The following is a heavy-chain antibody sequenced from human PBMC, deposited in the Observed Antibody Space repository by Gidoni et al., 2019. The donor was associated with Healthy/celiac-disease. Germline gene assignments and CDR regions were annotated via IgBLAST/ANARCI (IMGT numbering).Heavy chain of an antibody. CDR2: ISGSGGST. CDR1: GFTFSSYA. CDR3: AKVRGYCSGGSCHPRFDY. Sequence: EVQLLESGGGLVQPGGSLRLSCAASGFTFSSYAMSWVRQAPGKGLEWVSAISGSGGSTYYADSVKGRFTISRDNSKNTLYLQMNSLRAEDTAVYYCAKVRGYCSGGSCHPRFDYWGQGTLVTVSS. J-gene: IGHJ4*02. D-gene: IGHD2-15*01. V-gene: IGHV3-23*01.